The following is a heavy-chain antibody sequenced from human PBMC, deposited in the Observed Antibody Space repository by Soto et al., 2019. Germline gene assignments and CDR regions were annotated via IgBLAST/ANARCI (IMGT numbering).Heavy chain of an antibody. CDR1: GFTLGAYV. D-gene: IGHD2-15*01. Sequence: GGSLRLSCAASGFTLGAYVMHWVRQAPGKGLEWVAAISADGRDLFYAASVEGRFTISRDNSKNTLFLQMNSLRSEDTSVYSCAKSVPDPACRGGGCHRTFDSWGQGTLVTVSS. J-gene: IGHJ4*02. CDR3: AKSVPDPACRGGGCHRTFDS. V-gene: IGHV3-30*18. CDR2: ISADGRDL.